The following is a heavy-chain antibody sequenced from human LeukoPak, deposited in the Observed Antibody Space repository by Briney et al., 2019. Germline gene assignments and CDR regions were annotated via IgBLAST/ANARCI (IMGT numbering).Heavy chain of an antibody. J-gene: IGHJ5*02. D-gene: IGHD3-22*01. CDR3: ARVFNSSGYHP. CDR2: ISSSSSTI. V-gene: IGHV3-48*01. Sequence: GGSLRLSCAASGFTLSSDSMNWVRQAPGKELEWVSYISSSSSTIYYADSVKGRFTISRDNPKNSLYLQMNSLRAEDTAVYYCARVFNSSGYHPWGQGTLVTVSS. CDR1: GFTLSSDS.